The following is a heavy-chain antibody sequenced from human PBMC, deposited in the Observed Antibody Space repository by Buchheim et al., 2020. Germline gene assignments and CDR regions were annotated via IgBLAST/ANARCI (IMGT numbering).Heavy chain of an antibody. D-gene: IGHD6-13*01. J-gene: IGHJ4*02. V-gene: IGHV3-11*05. Sequence: QVQLVESGGGLVKPGGSLRLSCAASGFTFSDYYMTWIRQAPGKGLEWLSYISGSNNYTKYADSVKGRFTISRDNAKNSLYLQMNSLRDEDTAVYYCVREANSSSWGDFDYWGQGTL. CDR2: ISGSNNYT. CDR3: VREANSSSWGDFDY. CDR1: GFTFSDYY.